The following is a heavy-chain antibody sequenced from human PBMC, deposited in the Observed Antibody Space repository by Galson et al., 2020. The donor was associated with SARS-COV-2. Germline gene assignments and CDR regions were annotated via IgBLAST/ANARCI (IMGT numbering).Heavy chain of an antibody. CDR1: EFTFSGYA. J-gene: IGHJ4*02. V-gene: IGHV3-23*01. CDR3: AGSLLVMEDYFDF. Sequence: GESLKISCAVSEFTFSGYAMSWVRQAPGKGLEWVSSISGRGDRTYNADFVKGRFTISRDNSMNTLYLQMNSLRVEDTAVYYCAGSLLVMEDYFDFWGQGTLVTVSS. D-gene: IGHD3-9*01. CDR2: ISGRGDRT.